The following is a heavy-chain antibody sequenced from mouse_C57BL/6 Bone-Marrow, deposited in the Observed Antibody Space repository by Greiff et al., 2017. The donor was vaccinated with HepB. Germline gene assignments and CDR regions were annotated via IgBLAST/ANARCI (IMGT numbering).Heavy chain of an antibody. J-gene: IGHJ2*01. V-gene: IGHV1-59*01. Sequence: QVQLQQPGAELVRPGTSVTLSCKASGYTFTSYWMHWVKQRPGQGLEWIGVIDPSDSYTNYNQKFKGKATLTVDPSSSTAYMQIRRLTSEDSADYYCASPPYGFDYWGQSTTLTVSS. D-gene: IGHD1-1*01. CDR2: IDPSDSYT. CDR1: GYTFTSYW. CDR3: ASPPYGFDY.